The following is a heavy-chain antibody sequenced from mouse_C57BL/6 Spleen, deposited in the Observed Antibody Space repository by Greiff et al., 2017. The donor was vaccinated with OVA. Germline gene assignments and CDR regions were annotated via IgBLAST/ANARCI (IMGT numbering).Heavy chain of an antibody. J-gene: IGHJ3*01. CDR1: GYAFSSSW. Sequence: QVQLKESGPELVKPGASVKISCKASGYAFSSSWMNWVKQRHGKGLEWIGRIYPGDGDTNYNGKFKGKATLTADKSSSTAYMQLSSLTSEDSAVYFCSREEGYYDRGFADWGQGTLVTVSA. CDR2: IYPGDGDT. D-gene: IGHD2-4*01. CDR3: SREEGYYDRGFAD. V-gene: IGHV1-82*01.